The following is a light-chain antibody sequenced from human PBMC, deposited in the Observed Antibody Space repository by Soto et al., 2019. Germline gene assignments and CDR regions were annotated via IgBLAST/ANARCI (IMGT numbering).Light chain of an antibody. CDR2: GAS. Sequence: EIVMTQSPATLSVSPGERATLSCRASQSVSSNLAWYQQKPGQAPRLLIYGASTRATGIPARFSGSGSGTEFTLIISSLQSEDFAVYYCQQYNNLPLLFGGGTKVEIK. V-gene: IGKV3-15*01. CDR3: QQYNNLPLL. CDR1: QSVSSN. J-gene: IGKJ4*01.